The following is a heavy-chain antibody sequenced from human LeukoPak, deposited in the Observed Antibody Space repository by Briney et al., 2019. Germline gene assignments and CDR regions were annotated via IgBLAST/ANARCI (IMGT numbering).Heavy chain of an antibody. Sequence: GGSLRLSCAASGFTFSSYAMSWVRQAPGKGLEWVSAISGSGGSTYYADSVKGRFTISRDNSKNTLYLQMTSLRAEDTAVYYCAKDHYYDSSGYYYEDGYFDYWGQGTLVTVSS. CDR1: GFTFSSYA. CDR2: ISGSGGST. J-gene: IGHJ4*02. V-gene: IGHV3-23*01. D-gene: IGHD3-22*01. CDR3: AKDHYYDSSGYYYEDGYFDY.